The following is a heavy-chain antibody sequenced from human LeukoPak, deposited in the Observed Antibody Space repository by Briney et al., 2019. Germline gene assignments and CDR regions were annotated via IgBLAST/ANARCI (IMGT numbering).Heavy chain of an antibody. CDR3: AGPYYYDSSASDFQH. D-gene: IGHD3-22*01. CDR1: GYSISSGYY. CDR2: IYHSGST. Sequence: SETLSLTCTVSGYSISSGYYWGWIRQPPGKGLEWIGSIYHSGSTYYNPSLKSRVTISVDTSKNQFSLKLSSVTAADTAVYYCAGPYYYDSSASDFQHWGQGTLVTVSS. J-gene: IGHJ1*01. V-gene: IGHV4-38-2*02.